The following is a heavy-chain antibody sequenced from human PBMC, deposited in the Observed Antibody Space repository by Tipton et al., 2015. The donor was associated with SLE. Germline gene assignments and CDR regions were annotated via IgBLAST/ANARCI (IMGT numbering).Heavy chain of an antibody. CDR1: GGLIINEY. J-gene: IGHJ3*01. V-gene: IGHV4-59*12. CDR3: ARDRSYLLDAFDL. CDR2: IYYSGST. Sequence: GLVKPSETLSLTCTVSGGLIINEYWSWLRQTPGKGLEWIGYIYYSGSTNYNPSLKSRVAISVDTSKNQFSLKLSSVTAADTAVYYCARDRSYLLDAFDLWGQGTLVTVSS. D-gene: IGHD5-18*01.